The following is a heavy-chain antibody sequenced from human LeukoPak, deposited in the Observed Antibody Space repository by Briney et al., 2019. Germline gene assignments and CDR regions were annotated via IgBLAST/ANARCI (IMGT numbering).Heavy chain of an antibody. V-gene: IGHV1-2*02. CDR2: INPNSGGT. CDR1: GYTFTGYY. J-gene: IGHJ6*02. CDR3: ARVVIIDYYYGMDV. Sequence: GESLKISCKASGYTFTGYYMHWVRQAPGQGLEWMGWINPNSGGTNYAQKFQGRVTMTRDTSISTAYMELSRLRSDDTAVYYCARVVIIDYYYGMDVWGQGTTVTVSS. D-gene: IGHD3-3*01.